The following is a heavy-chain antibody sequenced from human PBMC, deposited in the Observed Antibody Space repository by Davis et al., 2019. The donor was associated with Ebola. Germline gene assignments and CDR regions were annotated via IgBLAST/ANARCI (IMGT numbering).Heavy chain of an antibody. Sequence: MPGGSLRLSCTVSGDSISSDYWSWVRLLPGKGLEWIGYISPSGATNYNPSLKSRVTISVDTSKNQFSLKLSSVTAADTAVYYCACGVVLLWFGELCEWGQGTLVTVSS. CDR2: ISPSGAT. V-gene: IGHV4-4*08. D-gene: IGHD3-10*01. CDR3: ACGVVLLWFGELCE. J-gene: IGHJ4*02. CDR1: GDSISSDY.